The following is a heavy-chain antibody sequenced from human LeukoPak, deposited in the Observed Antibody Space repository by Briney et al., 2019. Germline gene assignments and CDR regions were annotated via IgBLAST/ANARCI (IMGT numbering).Heavy chain of an antibody. Sequence: GGSLRLSCAASGFTFSSYWMSWVRQAPGKGLEWVANIKQDGSEKYYVDSVKGRFTISRDNAKNSLYLQMNSLRAEDTAVYYCARVVTVRKRITMVRGSPYYYMDVWGKGTTVTVSS. CDR2: IKQDGSEK. CDR3: ARVVTVRKRITMVRGSPYYYMDV. CDR1: GFTFSSYW. J-gene: IGHJ6*03. D-gene: IGHD3-10*01. V-gene: IGHV3-7*01.